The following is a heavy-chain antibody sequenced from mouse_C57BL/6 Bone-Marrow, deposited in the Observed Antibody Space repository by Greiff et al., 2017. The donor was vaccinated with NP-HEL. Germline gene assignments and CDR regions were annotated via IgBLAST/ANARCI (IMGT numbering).Heavy chain of an antibody. CDR1: GYTFTDYN. CDR2: INPNNGGT. J-gene: IGHJ2*01. V-gene: IGHV1-18*01. Sequence: EVHLVESGPELVKPGASVKIPCKASGYTFTDYNMDWVKQSHGKSLEWIGDINPNNGGTIYNQKFKGKATLTVDKSSSTAYMELRSLTSEDTAVYYCARKDDYDEEGFDYWGQGTTLTVSS. CDR3: ARKDDYDEEGFDY. D-gene: IGHD2-4*01.